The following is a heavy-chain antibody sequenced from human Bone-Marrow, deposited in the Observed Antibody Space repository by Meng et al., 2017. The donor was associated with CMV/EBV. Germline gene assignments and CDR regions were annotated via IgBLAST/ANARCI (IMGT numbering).Heavy chain of an antibody. V-gene: IGHV3-30*04. Sequence: GESLKISCAGSGFTFSHYAISWVRQAPGKGLEWVAVISYDGSNKYYADSVKGRFTISRDNSKNTLYLQMNSLRAEDTAVYYCARDSNYIVVVPAAIGYWGQGTLVTVSS. D-gene: IGHD2-2*02. CDR2: ISYDGSNK. J-gene: IGHJ4*02. CDR1: GFTFSHYA. CDR3: ARDSNYIVVVPAAIGY.